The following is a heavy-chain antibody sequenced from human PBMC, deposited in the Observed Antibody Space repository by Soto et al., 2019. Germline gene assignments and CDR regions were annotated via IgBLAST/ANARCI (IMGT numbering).Heavy chain of an antibody. CDR2: ISGSGGST. CDR1: GFTFSSYA. D-gene: IGHD3-10*01. V-gene: IGHV3-23*01. Sequence: EVQLLESGGGLVQPGGSLRLSCAASGFTFSSYAMSWVRQAPGKGLEWVSAISGSGGSTYYADSVKGRFTISRDNSKNTLYLQMNNLRAEDTAVYYCAKRHYGSGSYLAAFDIWGQGTMVTVSS. J-gene: IGHJ3*02. CDR3: AKRHYGSGSYLAAFDI.